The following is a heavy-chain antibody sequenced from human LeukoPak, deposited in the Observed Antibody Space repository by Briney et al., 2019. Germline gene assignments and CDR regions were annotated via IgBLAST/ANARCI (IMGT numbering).Heavy chain of an antibody. D-gene: IGHD3-3*01. Sequence: SETLSLTCTVSGGSISSHYWSWIRQPPGKGLEWIGYIYYSGTTNYNPSLKSRVTISVDTSKNQFSLKLSSVTAADTAVYYCARDRVRENYDFWSGYYTEDPIYGMDVWGQGTTVTVSS. CDR2: IYYSGTT. CDR3: ARDRVRENYDFWSGYYTEDPIYGMDV. V-gene: IGHV4-59*11. CDR1: GGSISSHY. J-gene: IGHJ6*02.